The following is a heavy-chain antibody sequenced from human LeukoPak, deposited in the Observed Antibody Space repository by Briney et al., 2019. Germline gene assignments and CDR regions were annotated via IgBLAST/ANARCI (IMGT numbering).Heavy chain of an antibody. D-gene: IGHD2-8*01. J-gene: IGHJ6*02. Sequence: SETLSLTCTVSGGSISSYYWSWIRQPPGKGLEWIGDIYYSGSTNYNPSLKSRVTISVDTSKNQFSLKLSSVTAADTAVYYCATSYCTNGVCSWDTNGMDVWGQGTTVTVSS. CDR2: IYYSGST. CDR3: ATSYCTNGVCSWDTNGMDV. V-gene: IGHV4-59*01. CDR1: GGSISSYY.